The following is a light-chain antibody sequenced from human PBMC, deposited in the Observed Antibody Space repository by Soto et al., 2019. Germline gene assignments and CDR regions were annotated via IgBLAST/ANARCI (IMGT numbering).Light chain of an antibody. J-gene: IGKJ4*01. CDR2: DAS. CDR1: QSVSSY. V-gene: IGKV3-11*01. Sequence: DIVLTQSPATLSLSPGERATLSCRASQSVSSYLAWYQQKPGQAPRLLIYDASNRATGIPARFSGSGSGTDFTLTISSLEPEDFADYYCQHRSNWPLTFGGGTKVEIK. CDR3: QHRSNWPLT.